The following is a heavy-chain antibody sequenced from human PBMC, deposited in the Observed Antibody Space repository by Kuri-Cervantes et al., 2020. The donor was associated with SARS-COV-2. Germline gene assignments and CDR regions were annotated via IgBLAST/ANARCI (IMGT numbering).Heavy chain of an antibody. CDR1: GGSFSGYY. CDR2: IYYSGST. Sequence: SETLSLTCAVYGGSFSGYYWSWIRQPPGKGLEWIGYIYYSGSTNYNPSLKSRVTISVDTSKNQFSLKLSSVTAADTAVYYCARDPLYYDFWSGYYRGWGGMDVWGQGTTVTVSS. J-gene: IGHJ6*02. V-gene: IGHV4-59*01. D-gene: IGHD3-3*01. CDR3: ARDPLYYDFWSGYYRGWGGMDV.